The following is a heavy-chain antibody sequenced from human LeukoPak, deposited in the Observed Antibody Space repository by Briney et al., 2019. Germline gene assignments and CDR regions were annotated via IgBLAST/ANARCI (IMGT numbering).Heavy chain of an antibody. V-gene: IGHV3-7*03. CDR3: ARGGGLDV. Sequence: GGSLRLSCAASGFTFSDHYMDWVRQAPGKGLEWVASINPSGSVKYYVNSVKGRFTISRDNAKNSLYLQMSNLRAEDTAVYFCARGGGLDVWGQGATVTVSS. CDR1: GFTFSDHY. D-gene: IGHD3-16*01. CDR2: INPSGSVK. J-gene: IGHJ6*02.